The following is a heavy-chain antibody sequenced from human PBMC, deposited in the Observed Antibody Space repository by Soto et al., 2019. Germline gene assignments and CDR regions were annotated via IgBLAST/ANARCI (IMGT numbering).Heavy chain of an antibody. CDR1: GFTFSSYA. Sequence: GGSLRLSCAASGFTFSSYAMHWVRQAPGKGLEWVAVISYDGSNKYYADSVKGRFTISRDNSKNTLYLQMNSLRAEDTAVYYCARDRVDIVSTISLDYWGHGT. J-gene: IGHJ4*01. CDR2: ISYDGSNK. V-gene: IGHV3-30-3*01. CDR3: ARDRVDIVSTISLDY. D-gene: IGHD5-12*01.